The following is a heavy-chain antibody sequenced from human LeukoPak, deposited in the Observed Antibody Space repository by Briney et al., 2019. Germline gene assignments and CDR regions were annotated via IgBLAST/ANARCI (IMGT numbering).Heavy chain of an antibody. CDR2: IKQDVSEN. CDR3: ARDTRLSNSSSWYDYYYYYGMDV. D-gene: IGHD6-13*01. V-gene: IGHV3-7*01. J-gene: IGHJ6*02. Sequence: PWGSPSFSCAAAGFTFSSYWMSWLRQAPGKGLEGVANIKQDVSENYHVYSVKGRFTISRDNAKNSLYLQMNSLRAEDTAVYYCARDTRLSNSSSWYDYYYYYGMDVWGQGTTVTVSS. CDR1: GFTFSSYW.